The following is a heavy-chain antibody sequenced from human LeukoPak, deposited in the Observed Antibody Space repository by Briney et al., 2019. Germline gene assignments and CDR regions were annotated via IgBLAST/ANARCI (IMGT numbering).Heavy chain of an antibody. D-gene: IGHD1-14*01. CDR3: ARVESYPLRNAFDI. V-gene: IGHV4-61*02. CDR2: IYTSGST. Sequence: SETLCLTCTVSGGSISSGSYYWNWIRQPAGKGLEWIGRIYTSGSTNYNPSLKSRVTISVDTSKNQFSLKLSSVTAADTAVYYCARVESYPLRNAFDIWGQGTMVTVSS. CDR1: GGSISSGSYY. J-gene: IGHJ3*02.